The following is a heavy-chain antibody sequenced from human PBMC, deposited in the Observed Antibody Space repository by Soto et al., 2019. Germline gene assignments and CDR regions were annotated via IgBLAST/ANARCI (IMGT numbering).Heavy chain of an antibody. D-gene: IGHD7-27*01. CDR2: IYDGGRT. V-gene: IGHV4-30-2*05. CDR3: ARGPSGDKVDS. CDR1: GFTFSGYG. Sequence: QVQLVESGGGVVQPGRSLRLSCAASGFTFSGYGMHWVRQAPGEGLEWIGHIYDGGRTYNNPSLESRVTMSVDTSKSQLSLTLSSVSAADTAVYYCARGPSGDKVDSWGQGTLVTVSS. J-gene: IGHJ4*02.